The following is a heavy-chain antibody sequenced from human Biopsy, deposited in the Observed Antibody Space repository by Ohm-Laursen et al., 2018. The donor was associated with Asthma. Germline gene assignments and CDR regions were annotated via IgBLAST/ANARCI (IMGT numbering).Heavy chain of an antibody. CDR1: GYSLTDLS. Sequence: SVKVSCKISGYSLTDLSMHWVRQAPGQGLEWMGGHDHEEGGTVNAQRFQGRVTMTEDISTDTAYMELSSLSSDDTAVYYCASDFPKDYVRYNFQFWGQGTLVTVSS. D-gene: IGHD4-17*01. V-gene: IGHV1-24*01. CDR2: HDHEEGGT. J-gene: IGHJ4*02. CDR3: ASDFPKDYVRYNFQF.